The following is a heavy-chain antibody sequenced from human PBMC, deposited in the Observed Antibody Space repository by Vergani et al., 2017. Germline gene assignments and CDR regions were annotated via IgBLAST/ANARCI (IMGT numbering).Heavy chain of an antibody. Sequence: QLQLHKSGPGLVKPSETLSLTCTLSGCSISSSSHFWGWLRQTPGKGLEWIGSIYYSGSTYYNPSLKSRVSISVDTSKNQFSLKLSSVTAADSAVYYCARHDSGHYDSSYYGLDVWGQGTTVTVSS. V-gene: IGHV4-39*01. CDR2: IYYSGST. D-gene: IGHD3-16*01. CDR3: ARHDSGHYDSSYYGLDV. J-gene: IGHJ6*02. CDR1: GCSISSSSHF.